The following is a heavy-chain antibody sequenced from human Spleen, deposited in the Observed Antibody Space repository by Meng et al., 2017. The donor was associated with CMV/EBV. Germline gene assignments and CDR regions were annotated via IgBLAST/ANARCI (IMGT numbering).Heavy chain of an antibody. Sequence: LCCASSGFHFSSSAMHWVRQAPGKGLEWVAAISYDGSDKYYADFVEGRFTISRDNSKNTLYFQMNSLRAEDTAVYYCAREEYAFDIWGQGTMVTVSS. CDR2: ISYDGSDK. J-gene: IGHJ3*02. V-gene: IGHV3-30*04. CDR3: AREEYAFDI. CDR1: GFHFSSSA.